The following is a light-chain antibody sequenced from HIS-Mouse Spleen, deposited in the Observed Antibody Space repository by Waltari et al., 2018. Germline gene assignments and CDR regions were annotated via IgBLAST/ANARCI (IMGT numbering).Light chain of an antibody. CDR3: NSRDSSGNHVV. V-gene: IGLV3-19*01. J-gene: IGLJ2*01. CDR1: SLRSYF. Sequence: SSELTQDPAVSVALGQTVRITCHGDSLRSYFASWYQQKPGQAPVLFIYGKTNRPSGIPDRFSGSSSGNTASLTITGAQAEDEADYYCNSRDSSGNHVVFGGGTKLTVL. CDR2: GKT.